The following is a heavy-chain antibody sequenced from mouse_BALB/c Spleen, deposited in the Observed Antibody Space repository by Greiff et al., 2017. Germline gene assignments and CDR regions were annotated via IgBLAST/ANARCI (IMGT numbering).Heavy chain of an antibody. CDR3: TRGGGLRPGFAY. V-gene: IGHV1S81*02. CDR1: GYTFTSYY. Sequence: QVQLQQPGAELVKPGASVKLSCKASGYTFTSYYTYWVKQRPGQGLEWIGGINPSNGGTNFNEKFKSKATLTVDKSSSTAYMQLSSLTSEDSAVYYCTRGGGLRPGFAYWGQGTLVTVSA. J-gene: IGHJ3*01. CDR2: INPSNGGT. D-gene: IGHD2-4*01.